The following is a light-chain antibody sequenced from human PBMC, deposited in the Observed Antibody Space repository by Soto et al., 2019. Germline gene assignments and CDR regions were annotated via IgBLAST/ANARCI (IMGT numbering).Light chain of an antibody. Sequence: EIVMTQSPATLSVSPGERATLSCRASQSVSINLAWYQLKPGQAPRLLIFGASTRATGIPARFSGSGSGTEFTLTISSLQSEYFAVYYCQEYNKWPPTFTFGQGTKLEIK. CDR3: QEYNKWPPTFT. CDR2: GAS. V-gene: IGKV3-15*01. J-gene: IGKJ2*01. CDR1: QSVSIN.